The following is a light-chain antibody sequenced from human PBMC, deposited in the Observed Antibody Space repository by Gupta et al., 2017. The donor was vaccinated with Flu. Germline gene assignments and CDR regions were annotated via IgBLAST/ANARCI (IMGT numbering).Light chain of an antibody. Sequence: SALTQHPSASGSPGQSVTISCTGTSSDVGRFDSVSWYQHHPGKAPKLLIYDVSERPSGVPARFSGSKSGNAASLTVSGLQTEDEADYYCSSYAGSNTLVFGGGTKLAVV. CDR1: SSDVGRFDS. CDR2: DVS. V-gene: IGLV2-8*01. CDR3: SSYAGSNTLV. J-gene: IGLJ2*01.